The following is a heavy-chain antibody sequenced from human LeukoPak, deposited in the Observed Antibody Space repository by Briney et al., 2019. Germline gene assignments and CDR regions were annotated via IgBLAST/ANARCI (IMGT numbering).Heavy chain of an antibody. J-gene: IGHJ5*02. V-gene: IGHV3-21*01. CDR3: ARDGYCSSTTCSIGKVGP. CDR1: GFTFSSYS. Sequence: PGGSLRLSCAASGFTFSSYSMNWVRQAPGKGLEWVSSISSSSSYIYYADSVKGRFTISRDNAKNSLYLQMNSLRVEDTAVYYCARDGYCSSTTCSIGKVGPWGQGTLVTVSS. D-gene: IGHD2-2*03. CDR2: ISSSSSYI.